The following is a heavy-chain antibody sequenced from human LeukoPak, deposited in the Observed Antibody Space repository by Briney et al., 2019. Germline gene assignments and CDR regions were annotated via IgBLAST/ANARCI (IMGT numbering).Heavy chain of an antibody. V-gene: IGHV4-59*11. CDR1: GGSISSHY. CDR2: IYYSGST. CDR3: ARISNYYYYYYMDV. J-gene: IGHJ6*03. Sequence: ASETLSLTCTVSGGSISSHYWSWIRQPPGKGLEWIGYIYYSGSTNYNPSLKSRVTISVDTSKNQFSLKPSSVTAADTAVYYCARISNYYYYYYMDVWGKGTTVTVSS. D-gene: IGHD6-13*01.